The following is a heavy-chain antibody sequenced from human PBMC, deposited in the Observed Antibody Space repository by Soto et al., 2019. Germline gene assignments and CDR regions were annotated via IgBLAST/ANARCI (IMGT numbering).Heavy chain of an antibody. V-gene: IGHV3-11*01. J-gene: IGHJ5*02. CDR2: ISSSGSTI. Sequence: QVQLVESGGGLVKPGGSLRLSCAASGFTFSDYYMSWIRQAPGKGLEWVSYISSSGSTIYYADSVKGRFTISRDNXXXXXXXXXXXXXXXXXXXXXXXXXXXDPWGQGTLVTISS. CDR3: XXXXXDP. CDR1: GFTFSDYY.